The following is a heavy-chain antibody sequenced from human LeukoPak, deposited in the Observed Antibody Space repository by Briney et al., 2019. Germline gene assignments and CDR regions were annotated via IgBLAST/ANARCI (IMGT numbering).Heavy chain of an antibody. CDR2: ISAYNGNT. V-gene: IGHV1-18*01. CDR3: ARVRKTTVITPFDY. J-gene: IGHJ4*02. Sequence: ASVKVSCKASGYTFTSYGISWVRQAPGQGLEWMGWISAYNGNTNYAQKLQGRVTMTTDTSTSTAYMELRSLRSDATAVYYCARVRKTTVITPFDYWGQGTLVTVSS. D-gene: IGHD4-17*01. CDR1: GYTFTSYG.